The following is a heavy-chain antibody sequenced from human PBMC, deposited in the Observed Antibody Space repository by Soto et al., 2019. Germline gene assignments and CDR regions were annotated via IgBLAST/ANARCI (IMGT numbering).Heavy chain of an antibody. J-gene: IGHJ2*01. CDR2: ISAYNGNT. Sequence: GQGLEWMGWISAYNGNTNYAQKLQGRVTMTTDTSTSTVYMELRSLRSDDTAVYYCARDFFFQDDDGIRRTVPVSAVLLNRSSDL. D-gene: IGHD3-16*01. CDR3: ARDFFFQDDDGIRRTVPVSAVLLNRSSDL. V-gene: IGHV1-18*01.